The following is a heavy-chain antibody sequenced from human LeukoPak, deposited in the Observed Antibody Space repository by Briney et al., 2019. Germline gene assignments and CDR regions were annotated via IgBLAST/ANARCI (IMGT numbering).Heavy chain of an antibody. Sequence: PGGSLRLSCAASGFTFSSYGMHWVRQAPGKGLEWVAFIRYDGSNKYYADSVKGRFTISRDNSKNTLYLQMNSLRAEDTAVYYCAKGGRSCSSTGCYRGREYYYYYYYMDVWGKGTTVTVSS. V-gene: IGHV3-30*02. D-gene: IGHD2-2*02. J-gene: IGHJ6*03. CDR3: AKGGRSCSSTGCYRGREYYYYYYYMDV. CDR1: GFTFSSYG. CDR2: IRYDGSNK.